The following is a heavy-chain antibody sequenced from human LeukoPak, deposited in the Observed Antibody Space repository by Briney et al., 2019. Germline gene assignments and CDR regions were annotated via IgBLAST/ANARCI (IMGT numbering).Heavy chain of an antibody. Sequence: GGSLRLSCAASGFAFTFHAMSWLRQPPGKGLEWVSTINADSGTTSYAASVRGRFTISRDNSKNTLCLQVNSLRADDTAVYYCAKPISGGLAVTADWFDPWGQGTLVVVSS. D-gene: IGHD6-19*01. V-gene: IGHV3-23*01. CDR1: GFAFTFHA. CDR3: AKPISGGLAVTADWFDP. CDR2: INADSGTT. J-gene: IGHJ5*01.